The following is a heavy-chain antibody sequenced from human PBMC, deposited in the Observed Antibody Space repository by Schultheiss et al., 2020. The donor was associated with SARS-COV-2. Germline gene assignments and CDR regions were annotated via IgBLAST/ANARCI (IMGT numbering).Heavy chain of an antibody. D-gene: IGHD6-13*01. J-gene: IGHJ5*02. CDR2: IYYSGST. Sequence: SETLSLTCTVSGGSISSYYWSWIRQPPGKGLEWIGYIYYSGSTNYNPSLKSRVTMSVDTSKNQFSLKLSSVTAADTAVYYCARAGDSSTNWFDPWGQGTLVTVSS. V-gene: IGHV4-59*01. CDR3: ARAGDSSTNWFDP. CDR1: GGSISSYY.